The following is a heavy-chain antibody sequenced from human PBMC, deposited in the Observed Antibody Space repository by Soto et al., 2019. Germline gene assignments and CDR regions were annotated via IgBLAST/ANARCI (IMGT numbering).Heavy chain of an antibody. D-gene: IGHD6-13*01. V-gene: IGHV3-74*01. CDR1: GFTFSSYW. CDR3: AKADYSYSWAPGDY. CDR2: INSDGSST. Sequence: GGSLRLSCAASGFTFSSYWMHWVRQAPGKGLVWASRINSDGSSTSYADSVKGRFTISRDNSKNTLYLQMNSLRVEDTALYYCAKADYSYSWAPGDYWGQGTLVTVS. J-gene: IGHJ4*02.